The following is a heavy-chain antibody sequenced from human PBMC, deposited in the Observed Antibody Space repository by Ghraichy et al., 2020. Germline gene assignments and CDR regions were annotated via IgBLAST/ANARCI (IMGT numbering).Heavy chain of an antibody. V-gene: IGHV4-34*01. CDR1: GGSFSGYY. J-gene: IGHJ4*02. Sequence: GSLRLSCAVYGGSFSGYYWSWIRQPPGKGLEWIGEINHSGSTNYNPSLKSRVTISLDTSKNQFSLKLTSVTAADTAVYYCARGRGFGTDYWGQGTLVTVSS. CDR2: INHSGST. CDR3: ARGRGFGTDY. D-gene: IGHD3-10*01.